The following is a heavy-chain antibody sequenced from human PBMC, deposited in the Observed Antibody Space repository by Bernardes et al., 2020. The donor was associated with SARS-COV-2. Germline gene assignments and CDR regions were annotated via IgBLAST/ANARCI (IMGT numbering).Heavy chain of an antibody. J-gene: IGHJ6*02. Sequence: SETLSLTCSVSGGSISSSNYYWGWIRQAPGKGLEWIGSIYSSGISYYNPSLQSRFRASVDTSKNQISLRLSFVTATDTAVYYCAGSSCGIDCYIGWRRSWDYGMDVWGQGTTVNVSS. CDR3: AGSSCGIDCYIGWRRSWDYGMDV. D-gene: IGHD2-21*01. V-gene: IGHV4-39*01. CDR1: GGSISSSNYY. CDR2: IYSSGIS.